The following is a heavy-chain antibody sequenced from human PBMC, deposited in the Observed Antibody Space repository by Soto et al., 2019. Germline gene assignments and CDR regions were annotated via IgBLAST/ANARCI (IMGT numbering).Heavy chain of an antibody. CDR3: ARGGLPLGYCSGGSCFHYYYGMDV. V-gene: IGHV1-18*01. D-gene: IGHD2-15*01. J-gene: IGHJ6*02. CDR2: ISAYNGNT. Sequence: ASVKVSCKASGYTFTSYGISWVRQAPGQGLEWMGWISAYNGNTNYAQKLQGRVTMTTDTSTSTAYMELRSLRSDDTAVYYCARGGLPLGYCSGGSCFHYYYGMDVWGQGTTVTVSS. CDR1: GYTFTSYG.